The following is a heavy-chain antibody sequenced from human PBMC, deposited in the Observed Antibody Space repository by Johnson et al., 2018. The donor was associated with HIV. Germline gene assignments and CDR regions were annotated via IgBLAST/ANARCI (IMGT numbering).Heavy chain of an antibody. CDR2: ISSDGSNK. J-gene: IGHJ3*02. D-gene: IGHD6-6*01. CDR1: GFTLSSYA. CDR3: AKDCQWGSSTQGAFDI. Sequence: QVQLVESGGGVVQPGRSLRLSCAASGFTLSSYAMHWVRQAPGKGLEWVAVISSDGSNKYSADSVKGRFTISRANYKNTLYVQMNSLRAEDTAVYYCAKDCQWGSSTQGAFDIWGQGTMVTVSS. V-gene: IGHV3-30*18.